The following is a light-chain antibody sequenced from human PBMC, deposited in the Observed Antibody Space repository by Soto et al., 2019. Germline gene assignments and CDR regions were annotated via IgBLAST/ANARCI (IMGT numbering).Light chain of an antibody. CDR3: QQRSTWPIN. CDR1: QSVSSR. J-gene: IGKJ4*01. CDR2: GAS. Sequence: EVVLTQFPATLSLSPGESANLSCRANQSVSSRLAWYQHKPSRPPRLLIFGASDRATGIPARFSGSESGTDFTLTVSSLEADEFEVYYCQQRSTWPINFGGGTKVEI. V-gene: IGKV3-11*01.